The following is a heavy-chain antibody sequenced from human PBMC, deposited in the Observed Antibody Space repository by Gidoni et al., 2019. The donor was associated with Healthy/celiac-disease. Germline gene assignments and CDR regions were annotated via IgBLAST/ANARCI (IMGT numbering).Heavy chain of an antibody. D-gene: IGHD3-16*01. CDR3: ARAVRDYIWGSRSEGYMDV. V-gene: IGHV3-13*04. CDR2: IGTAGDT. CDR1: GFTFSSYD. Sequence: EVRLVESGGGLVQPGGSLRLSCAASGFTFSSYDMHWVRQATGKGLEWVSAIGTAGDTYYPGSVKGRFTISRENAKNSLYLQMNSLRAGDTAVYYCARAVRDYIWGSRSEGYMDVWGKGTTVTVSS. J-gene: IGHJ6*03.